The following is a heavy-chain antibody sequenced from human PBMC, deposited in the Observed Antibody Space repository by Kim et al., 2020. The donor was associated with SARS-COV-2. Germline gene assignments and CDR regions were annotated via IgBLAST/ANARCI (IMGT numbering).Heavy chain of an antibody. D-gene: IGHD3-22*01. J-gene: IGHJ3*02. CDR3: AREGYYDSSGYYRHDAFD. Sequence: SETLSLTCTVSGGSISSYYWSCIRQPPGKGLEWIGYFYYSGSTNYNPSLKSRVTISVDTSKNQFSLKLSSVTAADTAVYYCAREGYYDSSGYYRHDAFD. V-gene: IGHV4-59*01. CDR2: FYYSGST. CDR1: GGSISSYY.